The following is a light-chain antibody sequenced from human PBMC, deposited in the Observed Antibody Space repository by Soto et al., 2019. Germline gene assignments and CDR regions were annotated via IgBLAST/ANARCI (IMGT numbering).Light chain of an antibody. Sequence: IVMTQSPLSLPVTPGEPASISCSSSQSLLHSNGYNYLDWYLQKPGQSPQLLIYLGSNRASGVPDRFSGSGSGTDFTLKISRVEAEDVGVYYCMQALQTRTFGQGTKVDI. CDR3: MQALQTRT. CDR2: LGS. V-gene: IGKV2-28*01. CDR1: QSLLHSNGYNY. J-gene: IGKJ1*01.